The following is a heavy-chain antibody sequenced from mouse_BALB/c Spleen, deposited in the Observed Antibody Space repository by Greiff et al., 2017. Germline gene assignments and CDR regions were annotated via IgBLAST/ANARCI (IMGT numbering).Heavy chain of an antibody. CDR3: ARDKGIPYYYGSSFYAMDY. D-gene: IGHD1-1*01. CDR2: ISDGGSYT. CDR1: GFTFSDYY. V-gene: IGHV5-4*02. Sequence: EVKLVESGGGLVKPGGSLKLSCAASGFTFSDYYMYWVRQTPEKRLEWVATISDGGSYTYYPASVKGRFTISRDNAKKNLYLQMSSLKSEDTAMYYCARDKGIPYYYGSSFYAMDYWGQGTSVTVSS. J-gene: IGHJ4*01.